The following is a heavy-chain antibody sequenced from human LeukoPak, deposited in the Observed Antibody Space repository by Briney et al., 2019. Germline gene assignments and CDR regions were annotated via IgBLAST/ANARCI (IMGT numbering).Heavy chain of an antibody. D-gene: IGHD6-13*01. CDR3: ARDHRPVYRIAAATYYNYMDV. V-gene: IGHV3-30*04. CDR2: ISYDGSNK. CDR1: GFTFSSYA. J-gene: IGHJ6*03. Sequence: GGSLRLSCAASGFTFSSYAMHWVRQAPGKGLEWVAVISYDGSNKYYADSVKGRFTISRDNSKNTLYLQMNSLRAEDTAVYYCARDHRPVYRIAAATYYNYMDVWGKGTTVTVSS.